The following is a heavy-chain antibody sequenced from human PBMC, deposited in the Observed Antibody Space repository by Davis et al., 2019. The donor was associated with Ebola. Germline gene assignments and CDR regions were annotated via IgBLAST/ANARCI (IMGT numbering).Heavy chain of an antibody. CDR3: ARWEFRAARHFDY. CDR1: GGTFSSYA. CDR2: IIPIFGTA. D-gene: IGHD6-6*01. Sequence: AASVKVSCKASGGTFSSYAISWVRQAPGQGLEWMGGIIPIFGTANYAQKFQGRVTMTRNTSISTAYMELSSLRSEDTAVYYCARWEFRAARHFDYWGQGTLVTVSS. J-gene: IGHJ4*02. V-gene: IGHV1-69*05.